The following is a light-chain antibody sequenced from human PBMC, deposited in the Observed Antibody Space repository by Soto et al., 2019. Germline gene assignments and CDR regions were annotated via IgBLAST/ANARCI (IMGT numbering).Light chain of an antibody. V-gene: IGKV1-33*01. Sequence: DIQMTQSPSTLSASVGDRVTITCRASHSISSWLAWYQQKPGKAPKLLIYDASNLETGVPSRFSGSGSGTDFTFTISSLQPEDIAIYYCQQYDNLPQWTFGQGTKVDI. CDR3: QQYDNLPQWT. CDR1: HSISSW. J-gene: IGKJ1*01. CDR2: DAS.